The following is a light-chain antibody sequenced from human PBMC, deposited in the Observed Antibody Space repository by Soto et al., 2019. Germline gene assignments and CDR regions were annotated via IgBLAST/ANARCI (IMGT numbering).Light chain of an antibody. CDR2: DVT. Sequence: QSFLTQPRSVSGSPGQSVTISCTGTSSDVGRYNYVSWYQQHPGKAPKLIIYDVTQRPSGVPDRFSGSKSGNTASLTISGLQAEDEVDYYCCSYAGDYIFVFGTGTKVTVL. CDR1: SSDVGRYNY. J-gene: IGLJ1*01. V-gene: IGLV2-11*01. CDR3: CSYAGDYIFV.